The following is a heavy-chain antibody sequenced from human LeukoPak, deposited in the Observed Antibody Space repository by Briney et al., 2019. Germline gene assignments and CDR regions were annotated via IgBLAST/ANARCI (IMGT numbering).Heavy chain of an antibody. Sequence: PGGSLRLSCAASGFTFSSYWMSWVRQAPGKGLEWVANIKQDGSEKYYVDSVKGRFTISRDNAKNSLYLQMNSLRAEDTAVYYCARSTISGWFHAFDIWGQGTMVTVSS. V-gene: IGHV3-7*01. CDR3: ARSTISGWFHAFDI. J-gene: IGHJ3*02. D-gene: IGHD6-19*01. CDR2: IKQDGSEK. CDR1: GFTFSSYW.